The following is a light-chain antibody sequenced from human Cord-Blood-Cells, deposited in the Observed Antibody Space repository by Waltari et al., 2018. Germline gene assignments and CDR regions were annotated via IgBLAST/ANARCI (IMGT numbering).Light chain of an antibody. CDR2: WTS. V-gene: IGKV4-1*01. CDR3: QQYYSTPYT. Sequence: DIVMTQSPDSLAVSLGERATINCKSSQSVLYSSNNTNYLAWYQQKPGQPPKLLIYWTSTRQSGVPDRFSGSGSGTDFTLTISSLQAEDVAVYYCQQYYSTPYTFGQGTKLEIK. CDR1: QSVLYSSNNTNY. J-gene: IGKJ2*01.